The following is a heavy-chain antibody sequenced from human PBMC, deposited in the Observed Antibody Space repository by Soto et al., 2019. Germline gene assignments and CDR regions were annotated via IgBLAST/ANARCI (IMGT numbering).Heavy chain of an antibody. CDR2: ISGSGGST. V-gene: IGHV3-23*01. CDR3: AKRGRGAVAFDY. Sequence: EVQLLESGGGLVQPGGSLRLSCAASGFTFSSYAMSWVRQAPGKGLDWVSNISGSGGSTYYADSVKGRFTISRDKSKNTLHLQMKSLRVEDTAVYYCAKRGRGAVAFDYWGQGTLVTVSS. CDR1: GFTFSSYA. J-gene: IGHJ4*02. D-gene: IGHD6-19*01.